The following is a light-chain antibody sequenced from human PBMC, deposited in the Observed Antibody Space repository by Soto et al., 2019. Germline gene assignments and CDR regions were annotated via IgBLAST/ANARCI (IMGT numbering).Light chain of an antibody. CDR1: RSNIGTGYD. CDR3: QSYDSSLSGSV. CDR2: ANT. V-gene: IGLV1-40*01. Sequence: QAVVTQPPSVSGAPGQRVTISCTGSRSNIGTGYDVHWYQQLPGKAPKLLIYANTNRPSGVPDRFSGSQSGASASLAITGLQADDEADYYCQSYDSSLSGSVFRTGTKVTVL. J-gene: IGLJ1*01.